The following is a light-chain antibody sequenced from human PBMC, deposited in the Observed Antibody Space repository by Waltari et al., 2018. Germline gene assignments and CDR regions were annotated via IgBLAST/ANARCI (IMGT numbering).Light chain of an antibody. V-gene: IGKV2-28*01. CDR3: MQALQTPDT. Sequence: DIVMTQSPLSLPVTPGEPASISCTSSQSLLHSNGYNYLDWYLQKPGQSPQLLIYLASKRASGVPDRFSGGGSGTDFTLKISRVKAEDVGVYYCMQALQTPDTFGQGTRLEIK. CDR2: LAS. J-gene: IGKJ5*01. CDR1: QSLLHSNGYNY.